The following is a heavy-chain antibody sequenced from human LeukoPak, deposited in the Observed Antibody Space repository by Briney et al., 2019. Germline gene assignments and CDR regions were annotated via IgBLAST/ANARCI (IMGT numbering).Heavy chain of an antibody. CDR1: GFSISDYY. V-gene: IGHV3-11*01. J-gene: IGHJ4*02. Sequence: GGSLILSCDASGFSISDYYMSWIRQSPGKGLEWISYITSGAGSTKYADSVKGRFTISRDKAKNSVALQLNSLRAEDTAVYYCTRERRGTYYAFESWGQGTLVTVSS. CDR2: ITSGAGST. CDR3: TRERRGTYYAFES. D-gene: IGHD3-16*01.